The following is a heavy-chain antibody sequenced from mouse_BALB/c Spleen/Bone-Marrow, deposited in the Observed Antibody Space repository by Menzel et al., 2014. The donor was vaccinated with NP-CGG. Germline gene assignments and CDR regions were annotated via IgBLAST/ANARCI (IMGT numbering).Heavy chain of an antibody. CDR3: ARRDDGYVFFDY. Sequence: VQGVESGAELARPGASVKMSCRASGYTFTTYTIHWVRQRPGQGLEWIGYINPSSGSTNYIQKFKDKATLTADKSSSTAYMRLSSLTSEDSAVYYCARRDDGYVFFDYWGQGTTLTVSS. D-gene: IGHD2-3*01. J-gene: IGHJ2*01. V-gene: IGHV1-4*01. CDR2: INPSSGST. CDR1: GYTFTTYT.